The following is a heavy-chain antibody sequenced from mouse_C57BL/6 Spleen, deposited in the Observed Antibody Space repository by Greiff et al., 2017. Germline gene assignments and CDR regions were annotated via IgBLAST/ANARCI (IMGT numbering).Heavy chain of an antibody. CDR2: IDPETGGT. Sequence: QVQLQQSGAELVRPGASVTLSCKASGFTFTASEMHWVHQTPVHGLEWIGAIDPETGGTASNHKFKGKAILTADKTSSKAYRELRSLKAEDSAVYDSTRSEGDPEDAMDYWGQGTSGTVAA. J-gene: IGHJ4*01. D-gene: IGHD2-13*01. CDR3: TRSEGDPEDAMDY. V-gene: IGHV1-15*01. CDR1: GFTFTASE.